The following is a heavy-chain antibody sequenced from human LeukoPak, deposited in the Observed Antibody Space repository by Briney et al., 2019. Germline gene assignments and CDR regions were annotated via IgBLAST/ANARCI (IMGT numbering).Heavy chain of an antibody. J-gene: IGHJ5*02. Sequence: SGTLSLTCAVSGGSISSSYWWSWVRQPPGKGLEWIGEIYHSGSTNYNLSLKSRVTISVDKSKNQFSLKLNSVTAADTAVYYCARDYCTSTTCPNWFDPWGQGTLVTVSS. CDR2: IYHSGST. V-gene: IGHV4-4*02. CDR3: ARDYCTSTTCPNWFDP. CDR1: GGSISSSYW. D-gene: IGHD2-2*01.